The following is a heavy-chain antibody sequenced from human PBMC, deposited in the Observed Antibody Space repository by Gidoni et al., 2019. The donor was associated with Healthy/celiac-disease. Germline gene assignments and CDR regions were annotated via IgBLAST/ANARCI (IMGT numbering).Heavy chain of an antibody. CDR1: GFSLSTSGVG. D-gene: IGHD1-26*01. J-gene: IGHJ4*02. CDR2: IYWNDDK. CDR3: AHLKWELACFDY. V-gene: IGHV2-5*01. Sequence: QITLKESGPTLVKPTQTLTLTCTFSGFSLSTSGVGVGWIRQPPGKALEWLALIYWNDDKRYSPSLKSRLTITKDTSKNQVVLTMTNMDPVDTATYYCAHLKWELACFDYWGQGTLVTVSS.